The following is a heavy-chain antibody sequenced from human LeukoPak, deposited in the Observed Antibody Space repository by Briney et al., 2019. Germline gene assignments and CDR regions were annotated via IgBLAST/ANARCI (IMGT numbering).Heavy chain of an antibody. J-gene: IGHJ3*02. CDR2: ISYDGGNE. D-gene: IGHD1-26*01. Sequence: GGSLRLSSADSGFTFTIYAMVWLRQAPGKGLEWVAAISYDGGNEYYADSVKGRFTISRDNSKNTLYLQMNSLRVEDTAVYYCARVRVGATTADSFDIWGQGTMVTVAS. CDR3: ARVRVGATTADSFDI. CDR1: GFTFTIYA. V-gene: IGHV3-30-3*01.